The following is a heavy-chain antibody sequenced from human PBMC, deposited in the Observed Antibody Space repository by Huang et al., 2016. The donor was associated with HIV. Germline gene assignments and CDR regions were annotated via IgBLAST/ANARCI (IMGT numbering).Heavy chain of an antibody. CDR1: GGTFTGYF. CDR2: IKHSGTT. V-gene: IGHV4-34*02. D-gene: IGHD3-22*01. Sequence: VQLQQWGASLLKPSETLSLTCAVSGGTFTGYFWGWVRQAPGKGLEWIAEIKHSGTTSYNPSLKSRGSMSVDVSNNQFSLSLKSVTAADTAVYFCVRCPGYYFEPSRYFDAFDIWGPGTMVTVS. CDR3: VRCPGYYFEPSRYFDAFDI. J-gene: IGHJ3*02.